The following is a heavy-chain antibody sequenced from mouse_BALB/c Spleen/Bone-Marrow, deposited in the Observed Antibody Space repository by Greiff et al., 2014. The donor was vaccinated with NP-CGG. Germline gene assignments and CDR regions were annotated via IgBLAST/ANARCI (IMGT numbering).Heavy chain of an antibody. J-gene: IGHJ3*01. V-gene: IGHV1-62-2*01. D-gene: IGHD3-2*02. CDR2: FYPGSGSI. Sequence: QVQLKQSGAELGKTGASVKLSCKASCYTFTEYIIHWVKQRSGQGLEGIGWFYPGSGSIKYNEKFKDKATLTADKSSSTVYMELSRLTSGDSAVYFCARHEDRLRAWFAYWGQGTLVTVSA. CDR3: ARHEDRLRAWFAY. CDR1: CYTFTEYI.